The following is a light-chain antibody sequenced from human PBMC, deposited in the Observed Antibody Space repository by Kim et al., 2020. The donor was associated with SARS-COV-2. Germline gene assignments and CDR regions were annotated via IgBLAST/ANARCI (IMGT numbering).Light chain of an antibody. Sequence: ASVGDRVTITCQASQDVSDCLKWYHQKPGKAPELLIYDASHLETGVPPRCSGGGSGKDFSLAISGLQAEDVGTYYCQQYHSLPITFGRGTRREIK. CDR1: QDVSDC. J-gene: IGKJ5*01. CDR2: DAS. CDR3: QQYHSLPIT. V-gene: IGKV1-33*01.